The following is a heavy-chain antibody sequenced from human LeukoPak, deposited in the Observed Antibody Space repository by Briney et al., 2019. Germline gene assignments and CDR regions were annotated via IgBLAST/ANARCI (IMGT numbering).Heavy chain of an antibody. V-gene: IGHV6-1*01. CDR3: ARGFKGVVAYLNPPRRAPYYMDV. J-gene: IGHJ6*03. CDR2: TYYRSKWYN. Sequence: SQTLSLTCAISGDSVSSNSAAWNWIRQSPSRGLEWLGRTYYRSKWYNDYAVSVKSRITINPDTSKNQFSLQLNSVTPEDTAVYYCARGFKGVVAYLNPPRRAPYYMDVWGKGTTVTVSS. D-gene: IGHD1-14*01. CDR1: GDSVSSNSAA.